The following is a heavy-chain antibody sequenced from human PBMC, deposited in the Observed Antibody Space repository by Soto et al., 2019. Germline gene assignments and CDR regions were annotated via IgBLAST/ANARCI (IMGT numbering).Heavy chain of an antibody. CDR2: ISYDGSNK. V-gene: IGHV3-30-3*01. J-gene: IGHJ4*02. CDR1: GFTFSGYA. Sequence: QVQLVESGGGVVQPGRTLRLSCAASGFTFSGYAMPWVRQAPGKSLEWVAVISYDGSNKHYADSVKSRFTISRDNSKNTLYLQMNSLRAEDTAVYYCARGPSLIQLRSHHFGYWCQGPLLTVSS. CDR3: ARGPSLIQLRSHHFGY. D-gene: IGHD5-18*01.